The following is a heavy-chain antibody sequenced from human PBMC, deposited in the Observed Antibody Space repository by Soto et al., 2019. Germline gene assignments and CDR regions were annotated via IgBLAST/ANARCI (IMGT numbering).Heavy chain of an antibody. CDR1: GYTFTSYG. J-gene: IGHJ4*02. CDR2: IRAYNGNT. D-gene: IGHD2-2*01. V-gene: IGHV1-18*01. CDR3: AREGAPSLN. Sequence: QVQLVQSGAEVKKPGASVKVSCKASGYTFTSYGISWVRQAPGQGLEWMGWIRAYNGNTNYPQQLRGRVTMTTDTATSTVYLELRSLRSDDTAVYYCAREGAPSLNWGQGTLVTVSS.